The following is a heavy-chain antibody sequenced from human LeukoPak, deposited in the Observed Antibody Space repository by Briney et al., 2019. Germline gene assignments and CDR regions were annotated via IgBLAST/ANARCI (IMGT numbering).Heavy chain of an antibody. Sequence: GESLKISSKASGYTFSTYWIGWVRQMPGKGLEWMGIIYPGDSDTRYSPSFQGRVTISADKSISTTYLQWSSLKASDTAMYYCARHEDFDYWGQGTLVTVSS. CDR3: ARHEDFDY. CDR1: GYTFSTYW. J-gene: IGHJ4*02. V-gene: IGHV5-51*01. CDR2: IYPGDSDT.